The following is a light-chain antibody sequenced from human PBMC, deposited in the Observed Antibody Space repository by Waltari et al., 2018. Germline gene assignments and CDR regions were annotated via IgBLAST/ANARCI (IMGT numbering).Light chain of an antibody. V-gene: IGLV1-51*02. CDR2: ENN. Sequence: QSVLTQPPSVSAAPGQRVTISCSGSTSNIGNNYVSWYQQLPGTAPKLLIYENNKRPSGSSDRFSGSKSGTSATLGSTGLQTGDEAYYYFGTWDSSLTAGVFGGGTKLTVL. CDR3: GTWDSSLTAGV. J-gene: IGLJ2*01. CDR1: TSNIGNNY.